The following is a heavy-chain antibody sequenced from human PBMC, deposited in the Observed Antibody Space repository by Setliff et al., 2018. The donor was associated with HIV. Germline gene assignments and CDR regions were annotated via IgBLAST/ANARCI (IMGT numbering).Heavy chain of an antibody. Sequence: PSETLSLTCAVSGGSMRSSGYSWTWIRQAPGKGLEWVGYIYYNGNAYYNPSLKSRVTISVDRSKNQFSLKVSSVTAADTAVYYCARRDDILTTYYHYWGQGTLVTVSS. V-gene: IGHV4-30-2*01. CDR1: GGSMRSSGYS. D-gene: IGHD3-9*01. CDR3: ARRDDILTTYYHY. J-gene: IGHJ4*02. CDR2: IYYNGNA.